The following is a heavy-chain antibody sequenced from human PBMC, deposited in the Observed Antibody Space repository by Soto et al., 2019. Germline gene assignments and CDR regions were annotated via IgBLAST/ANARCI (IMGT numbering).Heavy chain of an antibody. CDR1: GGSITSSY. V-gene: IGHV4-59*01. CDR2: TYDTGISGYTPST. Sequence: SETLSLTCTVSGGSITSSYWSWIRRPPGKGLEWIAYTYDTGISGYTPSTSYNPSLKSRVTMSVDTSKSQSSLKLTSVTAADTAVYYCARGEDAFFYYGLDVWGQGITVTVSS. J-gene: IGHJ6*02. CDR3: ARGEDAFFYYGLDV.